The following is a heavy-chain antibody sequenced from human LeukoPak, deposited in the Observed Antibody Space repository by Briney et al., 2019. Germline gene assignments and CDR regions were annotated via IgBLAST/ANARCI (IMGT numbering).Heavy chain of an antibody. D-gene: IGHD5-18*01. V-gene: IGHV3-15*01. Sequence: PGGSLRLSCAASGFTFSNAWMSWVCQAPGKGLEWVGRIKSKTDGGTTDYAAPVKGRFTISRDDSKNTLYLQMNSLKTEDTAVYYCTTDGTAMAGFDYWGQGTLVTVSS. CDR1: GFTFSNAW. CDR2: IKSKTDGGTT. J-gene: IGHJ4*02. CDR3: TTDGTAMAGFDY.